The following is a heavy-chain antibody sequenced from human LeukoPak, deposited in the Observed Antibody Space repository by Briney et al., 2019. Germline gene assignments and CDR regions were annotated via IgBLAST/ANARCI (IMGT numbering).Heavy chain of an antibody. J-gene: IGHJ6*03. CDR1: GFTVSSNY. D-gene: IGHD3-10*01. V-gene: IGHV3-53*01. CDR3: ARVLSGRGSLYDYYYYMDV. Sequence: QSGGSLRLSCAASGFTVSSNYMSWVRQAPGKGLEWVSVTYSNGRTYYADSVKGRFTISRDISMNTLYLQMNSLRAEDTAVYYCARVLSGRGSLYDYYYYMDVWGKGTTVTISS. CDR2: TYSNGRT.